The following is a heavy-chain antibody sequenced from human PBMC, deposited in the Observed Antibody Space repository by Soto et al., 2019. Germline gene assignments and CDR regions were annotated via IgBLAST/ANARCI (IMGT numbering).Heavy chain of an antibody. Sequence: LSLTCTVSGGSVSSGSYYWSWIRQPPGKGLEWIGYIYYSGSTNYNPSLKSRVTISVDTSKNQFSLKLSSVTAADTAVYYCAREGVAVAGTVAYYYYGMDVWGQGTTVTVSS. CDR3: AREGVAVAGTVAYYYYGMDV. CDR2: IYYSGST. D-gene: IGHD6-19*01. CDR1: GGSVSSGSYY. V-gene: IGHV4-61*01. J-gene: IGHJ6*02.